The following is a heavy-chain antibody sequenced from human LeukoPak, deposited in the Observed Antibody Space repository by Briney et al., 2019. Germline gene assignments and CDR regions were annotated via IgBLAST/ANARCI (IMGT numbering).Heavy chain of an antibody. Sequence: GGSLRLSCAVSGFTLSTYSMNWVRQAPGKGLEWVSSISSSSSYIYYADSVKGRFTISRDNAKNSLYLQMNSLRAEDTAVYYCARGIGSYPHWYFDLWGRGTLVTVSS. D-gene: IGHD1-26*01. CDR2: ISSSSSYI. CDR3: ARGIGSYPHWYFDL. J-gene: IGHJ2*01. V-gene: IGHV3-21*01. CDR1: GFTLSTYS.